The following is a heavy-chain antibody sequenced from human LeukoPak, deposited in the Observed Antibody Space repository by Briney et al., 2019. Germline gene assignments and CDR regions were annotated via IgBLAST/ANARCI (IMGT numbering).Heavy chain of an antibody. D-gene: IGHD3-16*01. CDR1: GYTFRDSR. CDR3: MRAGGGLYYYYYMDV. CDR2: NSAYNGNT. Sequence: ASVKVSCKASGYTFRDSRINWVRQAPGQGLEWMGWNSAYNGNTNYAQNLQGRVTMTADTSTSIAYMELRSLRPDDTAVYYCMRAGGGLYYYYYMDVWGTGTTVTVSS. J-gene: IGHJ6*03. V-gene: IGHV1-18*01.